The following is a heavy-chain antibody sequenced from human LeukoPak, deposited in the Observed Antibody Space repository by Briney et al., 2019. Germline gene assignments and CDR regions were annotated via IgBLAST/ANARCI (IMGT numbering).Heavy chain of an antibody. V-gene: IGHV1-2*02. CDR3: ARGILLLRRYYYMDV. D-gene: IGHD2-15*01. J-gene: IGHJ6*03. CDR1: VYTFTGYY. CDR2: INPNSGGT. Sequence: ASVKVSCKASVYTFTGYYMHWVRQAPGQGLEGMGWINPNSGGTNYAQKFQGRVTMTRDTSISTAYMELSRLRSDDTAVYYCARGILLLRRYYYMDVWGKGTTVTISS.